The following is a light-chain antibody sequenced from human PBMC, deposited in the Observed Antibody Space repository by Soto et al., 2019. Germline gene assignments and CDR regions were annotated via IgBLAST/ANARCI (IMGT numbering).Light chain of an antibody. Sequence: QSALTQPASVSGSPGQSITISCTGTSSDVGGSHFVSWYQQHPGKAPKLIIYDVTDRPSGVSDRFSGSISGNTASLTISGLQAEDEADYYCRSYTNSSTLVVFGGGTKLTVL. J-gene: IGLJ2*01. CDR1: SSDVGGSHF. CDR2: DVT. V-gene: IGLV2-14*01. CDR3: RSYTNSSTLVV.